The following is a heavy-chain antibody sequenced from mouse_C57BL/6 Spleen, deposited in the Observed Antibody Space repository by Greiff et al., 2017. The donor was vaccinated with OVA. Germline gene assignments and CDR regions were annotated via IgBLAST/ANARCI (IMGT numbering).Heavy chain of an antibody. J-gene: IGHJ4*01. CDR3: ARKGGAMDY. CDR1: GYSFTSYW. Sequence: QVQLQQPGAELVKPGASVKMSCKASGYSFTSYWITWVKQRPGKGLEWIGDIYPGSGSTNYNEKFKSKATLTVDTSSSTAYMQLSSLTSEDSAVYYCARKGGAMDYWGQGTSVTVSS. CDR2: IYPGSGST. V-gene: IGHV1-55*01.